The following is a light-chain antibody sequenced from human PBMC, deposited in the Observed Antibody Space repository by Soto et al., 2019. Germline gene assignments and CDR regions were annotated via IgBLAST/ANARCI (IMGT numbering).Light chain of an antibody. CDR3: QQSYSTLTWT. CDR2: AAS. Sequence: DIQLTQSPSTLSASVGDRVTITCRASQSLNNRLAWYQQKPGKAPKLLIYAASTLQSGVPLRFSGSGSGTDFTLTISSLQPEDFATYYCQQSYSTLTWTFGQGTKVDIK. CDR1: QSLNNR. V-gene: IGKV1-39*01. J-gene: IGKJ1*01.